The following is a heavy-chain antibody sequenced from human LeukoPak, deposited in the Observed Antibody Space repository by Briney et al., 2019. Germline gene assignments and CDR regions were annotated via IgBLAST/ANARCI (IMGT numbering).Heavy chain of an antibody. V-gene: IGHV3-23*01. CDR1: GFTFSSYA. CDR2: ISGSGGST. J-gene: IGHJ4*02. D-gene: IGHD3-22*01. CDR3: ARMYYYDSSGYYLEY. Sequence: GGSLRLSCAASGFTFSSYAMSWVCQAPGKGLEWVSAISGSGGSTYYADSVKGRFTISRDNSKNTLYLQMNSLRAEDTAVYYCARMYYYDSSGYYLEYWGQGTLVTVSS.